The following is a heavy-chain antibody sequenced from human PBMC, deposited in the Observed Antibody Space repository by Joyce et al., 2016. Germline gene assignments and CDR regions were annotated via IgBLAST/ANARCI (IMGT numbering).Heavy chain of an antibody. V-gene: IGHV3-21*01. Sequence: QLVESEGGVVKPGGSLRLSCEASGSTFSSSSMSWFRQAPGKGLEWVAAISGTSYYIFHAETVRGRFTVSRDNAKKTLYLQMNSLRAEDSAVFYCARGGISYYYAMDVWGQGTTVTVSS. D-gene: IGHD3-16*01. CDR3: ARGGISYYYAMDV. CDR2: ISGTSYYI. CDR1: GSTFSSSS. J-gene: IGHJ6*02.